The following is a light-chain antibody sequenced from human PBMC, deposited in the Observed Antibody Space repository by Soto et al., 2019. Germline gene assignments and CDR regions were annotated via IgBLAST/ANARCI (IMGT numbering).Light chain of an antibody. Sequence: AIQMTQSPSSLSASVGDRVTITCRASQGIRNDLGWYQQKPGKAPKLLIYATSSLQSGVPSRFSGSGSGTDFTLSISSLQPEDFATYYCLQDYNYPLTFGGGTKVEIK. CDR2: ATS. CDR3: LQDYNYPLT. V-gene: IGKV1-6*01. J-gene: IGKJ4*01. CDR1: QGIRND.